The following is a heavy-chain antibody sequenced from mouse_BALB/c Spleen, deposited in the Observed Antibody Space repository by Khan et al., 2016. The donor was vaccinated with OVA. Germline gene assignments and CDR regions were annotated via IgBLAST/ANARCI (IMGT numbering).Heavy chain of an antibody. CDR3: ARWGGNYPSYAMDY. CDR2: IYPGNVNT. J-gene: IGHJ4*01. Sequence: QIQLVQSGPELVKPGASVRISCKASGYTFTIYYIHWVKQRPGQGLEWIGWIYPGNVNTGYNEKFKGKATLTADKSSSTAYMQLSSLTSEDSAVYFCARWGGNYPSYAMDYWGQGTSVTVSS. V-gene: IGHV1S56*01. D-gene: IGHD2-1*01. CDR1: GYTFTIYY.